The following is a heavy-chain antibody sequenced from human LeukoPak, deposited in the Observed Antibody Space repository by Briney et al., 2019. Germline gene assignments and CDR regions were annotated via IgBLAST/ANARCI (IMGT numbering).Heavy chain of an antibody. D-gene: IGHD3-16*01. CDR3: ARDWRTQVLHPYYFEY. Sequence: GGSLRLSCPASGFTFSSYSMNWVRQAPGKGLEWVSSISGSSYYIYYADSVKDRFTISRDNARNSLYLQMNSLRAEDTAVYYCARDWRTQVLHPYYFEYWGQGVLVTVSS. J-gene: IGHJ4*02. CDR2: ISGSSYYI. V-gene: IGHV3-21*01. CDR1: GFTFSSYS.